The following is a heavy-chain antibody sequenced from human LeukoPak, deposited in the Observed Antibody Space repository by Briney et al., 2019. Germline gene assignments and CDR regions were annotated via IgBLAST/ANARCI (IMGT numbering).Heavy chain of an antibody. CDR2: IYYSGST. J-gene: IGHJ4*02. CDR3: ARGWGGYDYGDYGQDYYFDY. D-gene: IGHD4-17*01. CDR1: GGSISSYY. Sequence: SETLSLTCTXSGGSISSYYWSWIRQPPGKGLEWIGYIYYSGSTNYNPSLKSRVTISVDTSKNQFSLKLSSVTAADTAVYYCARGWGGYDYGDYGQDYYFDYWGQGTLVTVSS. V-gene: IGHV4-59*01.